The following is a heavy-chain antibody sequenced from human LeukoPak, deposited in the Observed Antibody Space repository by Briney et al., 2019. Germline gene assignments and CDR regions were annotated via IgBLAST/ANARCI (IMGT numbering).Heavy chain of an antibody. CDR3: ARFSGKITMVRGVFFDP. CDR2: INHSGST. D-gene: IGHD3-10*01. CDR1: GGSFSGYY. J-gene: IGHJ5*02. Sequence: PSETLSLTCAVYGGSFSGYYWSWIRQPPGKGLEGIGEINHSGSTNYNPSLKSRVTISVDTSENQFSLKLSSVTAADTAVYYCARFSGKITMVRGVFFDPWGQGTLVTVSS. V-gene: IGHV4-34*01.